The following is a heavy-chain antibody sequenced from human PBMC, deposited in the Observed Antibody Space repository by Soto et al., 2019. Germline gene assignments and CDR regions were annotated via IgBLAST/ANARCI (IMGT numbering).Heavy chain of an antibody. CDR3: ARATFMRKGYCDATDYYYFEY. J-gene: IGHJ4*02. V-gene: IGHV4-30-2*06. Sequence: SETLSLTCVVSGGSISRGGFSWSWIRQSPGKALQLGGYSYYSRNTCYDPSLKSRVTMSGYTFKKEYPLRLRYLTAADTAVYYCARATFMRKGYCDATDYYYFEYWGQGTLVTVSS. CDR2: SYYSRNT. D-gene: IGHD3-22*01. CDR1: GGSISRGGFS.